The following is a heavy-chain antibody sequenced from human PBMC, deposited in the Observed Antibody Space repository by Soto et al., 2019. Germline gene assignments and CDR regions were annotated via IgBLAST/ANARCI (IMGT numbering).Heavy chain of an antibody. J-gene: IGHJ6*02. V-gene: IGHV1-69*13. Sequence: GASVKVSCKASGGTFSSYAISWVRQAPGQGLEWMGGIIPIFGTANYAQKFQGRVTITADESTSTAYMEMSSLRSEDTAVYYCASKVSSSYDSGYYYYRMDVWGQGTTVTVAS. CDR1: GGTFSSYA. CDR3: ASKVSSSYDSGYYYYRMDV. CDR2: IIPIFGTA. D-gene: IGHD6-6*01.